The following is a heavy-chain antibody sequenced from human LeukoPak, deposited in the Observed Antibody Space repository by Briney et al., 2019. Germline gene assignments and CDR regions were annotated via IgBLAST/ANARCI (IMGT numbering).Heavy chain of an antibody. CDR3: PMRLVAMFGLAQNYMDV. CDR2: INPSGGST. J-gene: IGHJ6*03. Sequence: ASLKVSCKASGYTFTSYYMHWVRQAPGQRLEWMGIINPSGGSTRYAQKFQGRVTMTRDTSTSTGFMELSSLRSEDTAVDYCPMRLVAMFGLAQNYMDVWGKGSTVTVSS. CDR1: GYTFTSYY. V-gene: IGHV1-46*03. D-gene: IGHD3/OR15-3a*01.